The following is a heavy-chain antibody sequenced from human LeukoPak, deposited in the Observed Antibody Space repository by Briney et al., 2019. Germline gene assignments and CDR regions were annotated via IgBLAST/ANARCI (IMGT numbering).Heavy chain of an antibody. Sequence: VASVKVSCKASGYTFTSYGINWVRQATGQGLEWMGWMNPNSGNTGYAQKFQGRVTITRNTSISTAYMELSSLRSEDTAVYYCARVRYCSGGSCKPFDSWGQGTLVTVSS. V-gene: IGHV1-8*03. CDR2: MNPNSGNT. CDR1: GYTFTSYG. J-gene: IGHJ4*02. CDR3: ARVRYCSGGSCKPFDS. D-gene: IGHD2-15*01.